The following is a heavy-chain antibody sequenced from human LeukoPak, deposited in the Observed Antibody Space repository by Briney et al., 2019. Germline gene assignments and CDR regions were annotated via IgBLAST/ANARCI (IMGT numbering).Heavy chain of an antibody. J-gene: IGHJ4*02. CDR2: INHSGST. CDR1: GGSFSGYY. V-gene: IGHV4-34*01. Sequence: SETLSLTCAVYGGSFSGYYWSWIRQPPGKGLEWIGEINHSGSTNYNPSLKSRVTISVDTSKNQFSLKLSSVTAADTAVYYCAKIASPYDFWSGYYHYFDYWGQGTLVTVSS. CDR3: AKIASPYDFWSGYYHYFDY. D-gene: IGHD3-3*01.